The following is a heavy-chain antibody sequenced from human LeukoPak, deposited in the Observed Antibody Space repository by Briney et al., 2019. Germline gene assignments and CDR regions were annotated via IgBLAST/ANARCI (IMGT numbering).Heavy chain of an antibody. CDR2: IYHSGST. Sequence: SGTLSLTCAVSGGSISSSNWWSWVRQPPGKGLEWIGEIYHSGSTNYNPSLKSRVTISVDKSKNQFSLKLSSVTAADTAVYYCAREGVGATRFNYYYYYMGVWGKGTTVTVSS. V-gene: IGHV4-4*02. CDR1: GGSISSSNW. J-gene: IGHJ6*03. D-gene: IGHD1-26*01. CDR3: AREGVGATRFNYYYYYMGV.